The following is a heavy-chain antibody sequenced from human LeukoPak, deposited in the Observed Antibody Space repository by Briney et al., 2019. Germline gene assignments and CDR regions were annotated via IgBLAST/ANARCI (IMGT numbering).Heavy chain of an antibody. CDR1: GGTFISYA. CDR3: ARGPIDMATDRPAEYFHH. CDR2: IIPIFGAV. D-gene: IGHD5-24*01. V-gene: IGHV1-69*06. Sequence: SVTVSCKASGGTFISYAISWVRQVPGQELEWMGRIIPIFGAVDCAQKFQGRVTITADNSTSTAYMELISLKSEDTAVYYCARGPIDMATDRPAEYFHHWGQGTLVTVSS. J-gene: IGHJ1*01.